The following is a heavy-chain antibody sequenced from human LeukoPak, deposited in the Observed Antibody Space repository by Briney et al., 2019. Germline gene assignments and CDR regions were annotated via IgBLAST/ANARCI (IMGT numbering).Heavy chain of an antibody. CDR1: GFTFSSYG. D-gene: IGHD3-9*01. Sequence: GGSPRLSCAASGFTFSSYGMHWVRQAPGKGLEWVAVISYDGSNKYYADSVKGRFTISRDNSKNALYLQMNSLRAEDTAVYYCAKDRDILTSFDYWGQGTLVTVSS. CDR3: AKDRDILTSFDY. CDR2: ISYDGSNK. V-gene: IGHV3-30*18. J-gene: IGHJ4*02.